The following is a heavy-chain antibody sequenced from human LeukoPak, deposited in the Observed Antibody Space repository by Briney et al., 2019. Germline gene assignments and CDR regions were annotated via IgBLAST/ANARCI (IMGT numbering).Heavy chain of an antibody. CDR3: ARDARELWFGELSRIIDY. D-gene: IGHD3-10*01. Sequence: GGSLRLSCAASGFTFSDYYMSWIRQAPGKGLEWVSYISSSGSTIYYADSVKGRFTISRDNAKNSLYLQMNSLRAEDTAVYYCARDARELWFGELSRIIDYWGQGTLVTVSS. J-gene: IGHJ4*02. CDR1: GFTFSDYY. CDR2: ISSSGSTI. V-gene: IGHV3-11*01.